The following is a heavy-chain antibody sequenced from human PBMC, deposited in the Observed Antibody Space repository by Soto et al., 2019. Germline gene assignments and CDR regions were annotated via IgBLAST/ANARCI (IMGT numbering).Heavy chain of an antibody. J-gene: IGHJ4*02. CDR3: ARVVIEPYYYDSSGYFPQYFDY. V-gene: IGHV4-31*03. D-gene: IGHD3-22*01. CDR1: GASIISGGYY. Sequence: PSATLSLTCTVSGASIISGGYYWSWIRQHPGNGLEWIGYIYYSGSTYNNPSLKSRVTISVDTSKNQFSLKLSSVTAADTAVYYCARVVIEPYYYDSSGYFPQYFDYWGQGTLVTVSS. CDR2: IYYSGST.